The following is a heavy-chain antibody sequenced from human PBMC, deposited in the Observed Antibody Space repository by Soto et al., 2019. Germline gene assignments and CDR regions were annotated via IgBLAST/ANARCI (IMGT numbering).Heavy chain of an antibody. J-gene: IGHJ6*03. CDR3: ALYDFWRAYYMDV. Sequence: PSETLSLTCTVSGGSISSGGYYWSWIRQHPGKGLEWIGYIYYSGSTYYNPSLKSRVTISVDTSKNQFSLKLSSATAADTAVYYCALYDFWRAYYMDVWGKGTTVTVSS. CDR2: IYYSGST. V-gene: IGHV4-31*03. D-gene: IGHD3-3*01. CDR1: GGSISSGGYY.